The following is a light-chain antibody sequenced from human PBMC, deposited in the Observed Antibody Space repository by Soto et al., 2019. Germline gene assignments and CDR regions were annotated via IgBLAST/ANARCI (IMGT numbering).Light chain of an antibody. CDR1: QAIRND. CDR2: SAS. CDR3: LQHNSYPLP. Sequence: DIQMTQSPSSLSASVGDRVTITCRASQAIRNDVGWYQQKPGKAPKRLIYSASSLQSGVPSRFSGSGSGTEFTLTISSLQPEDFATYYWLQHNSYPLPCGGGTKVEIK. V-gene: IGKV1-17*01. J-gene: IGKJ4*01.